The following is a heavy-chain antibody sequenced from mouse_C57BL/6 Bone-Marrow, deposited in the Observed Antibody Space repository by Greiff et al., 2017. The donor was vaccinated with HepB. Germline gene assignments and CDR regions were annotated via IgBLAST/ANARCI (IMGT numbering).Heavy chain of an antibody. D-gene: IGHD1-1*01. V-gene: IGHV1-77*01. J-gene: IGHJ1*01. CDR1: GYTFTDYS. CDR2: IGPGSGST. CDR3: ASSGITSVVAGWYVDV. Sequence: QVQLKESGAELVKPGASVKISCKASGYTFTDYSINWVKQRPGQGLEWIGKIGPGSGSTYYNEKFKGKATLTADKSSSTADMQLSRLTSEDCAVAFGASSGITSVVAGWYVDVGGSGTTVTVTA.